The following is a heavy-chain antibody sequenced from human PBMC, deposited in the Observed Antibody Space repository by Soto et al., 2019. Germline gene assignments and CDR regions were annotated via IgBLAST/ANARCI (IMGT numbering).Heavy chain of an antibody. V-gene: IGHV3-23*01. CDR3: AKWLRAEPLLSFDAFDI. J-gene: IGHJ3*02. CDR2: ISGSGGST. Sequence: GGSLRLSCAASGFTFSSYAMSWVRQAPGKGLEWVSAISGSGGSTYYADSVKGRFTISRDNSKNTLYLQMNSLRAEDTAVYYCAKWLRAEPLLSFDAFDIWGQGTMVTVSS. CDR1: GFTFSSYA. D-gene: IGHD2-21*02.